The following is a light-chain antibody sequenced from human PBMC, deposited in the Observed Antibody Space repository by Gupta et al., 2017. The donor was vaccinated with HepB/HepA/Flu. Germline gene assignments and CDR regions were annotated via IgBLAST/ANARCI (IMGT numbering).Light chain of an antibody. CDR3: QEYGSSPPVT. CDR2: SAS. J-gene: IGKJ1*01. V-gene: IGKV3-20*01. CDR1: QTIRKGY. Sequence: SLSPGERATLSCRTSQTIRKGYLAWYQQKPGQAPRLLIYSASSRAAGIPDRFSGSGSGTDFTLTISRLEPEDFAVYYCQEYGSSPPVTFGQGTKVEIK.